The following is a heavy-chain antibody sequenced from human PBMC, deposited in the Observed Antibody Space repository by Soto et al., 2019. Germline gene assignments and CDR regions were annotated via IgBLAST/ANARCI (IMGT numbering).Heavy chain of an antibody. D-gene: IGHD3-3*01. CDR3: ASEAYDFWSSTWSWYGMDV. CDR1: GGSISRYY. Sequence: QVQLQESGPGLVRPSETLSLTCSVSGGSISRYYLRWIRQVPGTGLGWVGNIFSSGTTNYNHSLKSRVTISVDTAKTQVSLKLKAVTAAGPAVYYCASEAYDFWSSTWSWYGMDVWGHGTTVTVSS. CDR2: IFSSGTT. V-gene: IGHV4-59*01. J-gene: IGHJ6*02.